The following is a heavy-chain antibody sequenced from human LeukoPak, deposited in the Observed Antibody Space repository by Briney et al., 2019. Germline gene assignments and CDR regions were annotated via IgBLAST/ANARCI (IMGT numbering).Heavy chain of an antibody. CDR2: IWYDGSNK. D-gene: IGHD3-10*01. J-gene: IGHJ6*02. CDR1: GFTFNSHG. CDR3: ARANYYSSGSYYGMDV. Sequence: GGSLRLSCAASGFTFNSHGMHWVRQAPGQGLEWVALIWYDGSNKYYVESVKGRFTISRDNSMSTLYLQMDSLRAEDTAVYYCARANYYSSGSYYGMDVWGRGTTVTVSS. V-gene: IGHV3-33*01.